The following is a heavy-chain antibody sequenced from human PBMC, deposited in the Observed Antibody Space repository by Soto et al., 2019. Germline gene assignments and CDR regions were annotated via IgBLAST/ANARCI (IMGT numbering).Heavy chain of an antibody. CDR3: ARVTLKAGNWFDP. CDR2: INPKSRGT. J-gene: IGHJ5*02. Sequence: QVQLVQSGAEVKKPGASVKVSCKTSGYTFTDYFIHWVRQAPGQGFEWMGWINPKSRGTNYAQKFRGRVTMTRDTSNSTAYMELRGLTSDDTAVYYCARVTLKAGNWFDPWGQGTLVTVSS. CDR1: GYTFTDYF. V-gene: IGHV1-2*02.